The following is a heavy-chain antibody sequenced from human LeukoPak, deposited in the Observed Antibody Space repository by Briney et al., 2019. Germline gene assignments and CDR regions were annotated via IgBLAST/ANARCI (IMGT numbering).Heavy chain of an antibody. CDR1: GGSISSGDYY. V-gene: IGHV4-30-4*01. CDR2: IYHSGST. D-gene: IGHD3-22*01. CDR3: AREFDSSGYTY. Sequence: KPSQTLSLTCTVSGGSISSGDYYWSWIRQSPGKGLEWIGYIYHSGSTYYNPSLKSRVTISKDTSKNQFSLKVTSVTVADTAVYYCAREFDSSGYTYWGQGTLVTVSS. J-gene: IGHJ4*02.